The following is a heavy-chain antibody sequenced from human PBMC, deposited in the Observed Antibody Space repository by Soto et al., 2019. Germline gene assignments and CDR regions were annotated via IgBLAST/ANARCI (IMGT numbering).Heavy chain of an antibody. D-gene: IGHD4-4*01. J-gene: IGHJ6*02. Sequence: LRLSCAASGFTFTNYDMHWVRQAPGKGLEWMALILHDGSAEYYADSVKGRFTISRDNSKNTLYLQMNSLRAEGTAVYYCARSRDGYSFYFYYGMDGWGQGTTVTVSS. CDR1: GFTFTNYD. CDR3: ARSRDGYSFYFYYGMDG. CDR2: ILHDGSAE. V-gene: IGHV3-30*03.